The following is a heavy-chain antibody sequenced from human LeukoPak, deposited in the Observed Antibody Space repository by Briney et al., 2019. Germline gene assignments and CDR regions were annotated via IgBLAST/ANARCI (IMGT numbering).Heavy chain of an antibody. CDR3: ARIGGSYYIPDY. CDR1: EYTFTSYY. D-gene: IGHD1-26*01. CDR2: INPSGGST. Sequence: ASVTVSCKASEYTFTSYYIHWVRQAPGQGLEWMGIINPSGGSTSYAQKFQGRVTMTRDMSTSTVYMELSSLRSEDTAVYYCARIGGSYYIPDYWGQGTLVTVSS. V-gene: IGHV1-46*01. J-gene: IGHJ4*02.